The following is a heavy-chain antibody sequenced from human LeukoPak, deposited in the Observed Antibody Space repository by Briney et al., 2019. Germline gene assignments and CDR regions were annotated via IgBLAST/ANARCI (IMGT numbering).Heavy chain of an antibody. Sequence: GGSLRLSCATSGFTLSSYAMSWVRQAPGKGLEWVSGTSGSGGSTYYAGSVKGRFTISRDNSKNTLYLQMNSLRVEDTAVYYCAKNGGSQCYSHLDSWGQGTLVTVSS. V-gene: IGHV3-23*01. CDR2: TSGSGGST. J-gene: IGHJ4*02. CDR1: GFTLSSYA. D-gene: IGHD2-15*01. CDR3: AKNGGSQCYSHLDS.